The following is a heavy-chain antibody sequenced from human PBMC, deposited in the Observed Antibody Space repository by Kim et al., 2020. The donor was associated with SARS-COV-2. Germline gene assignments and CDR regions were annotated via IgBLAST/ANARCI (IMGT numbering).Heavy chain of an antibody. CDR2: ISYDGSNK. CDR1: GFSFSTYA. CDR3: ARDFFYYDSSGYFYEGNYYYYGMDV. J-gene: IGHJ6*02. Sequence: GGSLRLSCAASGFSFSTYAMHWVRQAPGKGLEWVAVISYDGSNKYYADSVKGRFIISRDNSKNTLYLQMNSLRAEDTAVYYCARDFFYYDSSGYFYEGNYYYYGMDVWGQGTTVTVSS. V-gene: IGHV3-30-3*01. D-gene: IGHD3-22*01.